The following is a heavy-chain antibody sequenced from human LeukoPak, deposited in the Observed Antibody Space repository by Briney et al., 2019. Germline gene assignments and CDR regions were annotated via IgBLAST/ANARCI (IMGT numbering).Heavy chain of an antibody. V-gene: IGHV1-2*02. Sequence: ASVKVSCKASGYTFSRNFIHWVRQAPGQGLEWMGWINPYNGDTNYAQKFRGRVTMTRDTSISTAYMEVSSLRSDDTAVYYCARTRGSHISMAYLDYWGQGTLVTVSS. J-gene: IGHJ4*02. CDR2: INPYNGDT. CDR3: ARTRGSHISMAYLDY. D-gene: IGHD2/OR15-2a*01. CDR1: GYTFSRNF.